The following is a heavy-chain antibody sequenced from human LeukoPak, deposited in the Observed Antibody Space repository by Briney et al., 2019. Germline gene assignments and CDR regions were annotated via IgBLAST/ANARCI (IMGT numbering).Heavy chain of an antibody. J-gene: IGHJ4*02. V-gene: IGHV6-1*01. CDR2: TYYRSKWYN. CDR3: ARVAGRDGYDY. D-gene: IGHD5-24*01. CDR1: GDSVSSNSAA. Sequence: SQTLSLTCAISGDSVSSNSAAWHWIRQSPSRGLEWLGRTYYRSKWYNDYAVSMKSRITINPDTSKNHFSLQLNSVTPEDTAVYYCARVAGRDGYDYWGQGTLVTVSS.